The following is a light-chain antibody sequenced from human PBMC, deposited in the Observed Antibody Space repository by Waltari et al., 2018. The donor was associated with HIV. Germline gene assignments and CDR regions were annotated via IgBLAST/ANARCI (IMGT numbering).Light chain of an antibody. CDR1: QSVSNTY. Sequence: EIVLTQSPATLFLSPGERATLSSGASQSVSNTYLAWYQQKPGQPPRLLIYDGSSRAAGIPDRFSGSGSGTDFTLTISRLETEDYAVYYCHQYGSSISYSFGQGTKLEIK. J-gene: IGKJ2*03. V-gene: IGKV3D-20*01. CDR3: HQYGSSISYS. CDR2: DGS.